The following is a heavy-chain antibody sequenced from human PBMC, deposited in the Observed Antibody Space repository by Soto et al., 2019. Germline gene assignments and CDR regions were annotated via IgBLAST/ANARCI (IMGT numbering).Heavy chain of an antibody. CDR1: GFTVSGSY. V-gene: IGHV3-66*01. CDR2: IYSDGST. D-gene: IGHD1-1*01. J-gene: IGHJ2*01. CDR3: VRIDTTVGVYWYFDL. Sequence: SGFTVSGSYMSWVRQSPGKGLEWVSVIYSDGSTYYADSVKGRFTISRDNSKNTVHLQMNSLRAEDTAVYYCVRIDTTVGVYWYFDLWGRGTLVTVSS.